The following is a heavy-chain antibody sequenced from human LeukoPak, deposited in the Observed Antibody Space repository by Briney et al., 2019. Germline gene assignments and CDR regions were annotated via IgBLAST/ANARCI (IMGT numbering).Heavy chain of an antibody. CDR2: INPNSGDT. CDR1: GYTFTGYY. D-gene: IGHD1-14*01. V-gene: IGHV1-2*02. J-gene: IGHJ4*02. Sequence: GASVKVSCKASGYTFTGYYMHWVRQAPGQGLEWMGWINPNSGDTNYAQKFQGRVTMTRDTSINTAYMELSRLRTDDTAVYYCAKNHYEYYFDYWGQGTLVTVSS. CDR3: AKNHYEYYFDY.